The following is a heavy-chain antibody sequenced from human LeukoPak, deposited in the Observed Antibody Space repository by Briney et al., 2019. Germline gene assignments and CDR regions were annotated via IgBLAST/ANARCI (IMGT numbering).Heavy chain of an antibody. J-gene: IGHJ4*02. D-gene: IGHD2-15*01. Sequence: GGSLRLSCAASGFTVSSNYMSWVRQAPGKGLEWVSVIYSGGSTYYADSVKGRFTISRDNSKNTLYLQMNSLRAEDTAVYYCAKDHLRYCSGGTCYSGYCFNYWGQGTLVTVSS. CDR3: AKDHLRYCSGGTCYSGYCFNY. CDR1: GFTVSSNY. V-gene: IGHV3-53*05. CDR2: IYSGGST.